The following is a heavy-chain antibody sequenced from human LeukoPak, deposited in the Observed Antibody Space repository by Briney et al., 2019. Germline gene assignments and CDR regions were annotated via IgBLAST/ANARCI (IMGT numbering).Heavy chain of an antibody. CDR3: ARVDDFLTGHNTFNFFDF. CDR1: GFAINNHD. J-gene: IGHJ4*02. V-gene: IGHV3-30*03. CDR2: ISSLRLNN. D-gene: IGHD3-9*01. Sequence: PGWSLRLSCAASGFAINNHDIHWVRQAPGKGLEWVAFISSLRLNNSYADSVKGRFTISRDTSQNTVHLQMNSLRIDDTAVYYCARVDDFLTGHNTFNFFDFWGQGTLVTVSS.